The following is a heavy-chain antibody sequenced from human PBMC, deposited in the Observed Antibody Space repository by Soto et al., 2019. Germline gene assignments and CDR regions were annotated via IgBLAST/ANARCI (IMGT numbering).Heavy chain of an antibody. CDR3: ARGAGGRYYNDY. CDR1: GFTFGSFW. Sequence: EVQLVESGGGLVQPGGSLRLSCAASGFTFGSFWMHWVRQGPGKGLVWLSRIYGDGSRTTYADSVAGRFTISRDNAKNTVYLQMNSLRAEDTAVYYCARGAGGRYYNDYWGQGTLVTVSS. CDR2: IYGDGSRT. V-gene: IGHV3-74*01. J-gene: IGHJ4*02. D-gene: IGHD1-26*01.